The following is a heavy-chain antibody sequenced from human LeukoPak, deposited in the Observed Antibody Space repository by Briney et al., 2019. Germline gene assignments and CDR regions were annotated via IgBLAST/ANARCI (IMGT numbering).Heavy chain of an antibody. Sequence: GGSLRLSCAASGFAFRGYTMTWVRQAPGKGLEWVSSISDNSVYKYHAESLQGRFTTSRDNVKNSLFLQMTGLRDEDTAVYYCARGGWVVVVPAGRYSSSSLDYWGQGTLVTVSS. CDR1: GFAFRGYT. J-gene: IGHJ4*02. CDR2: ISDNSVYK. D-gene: IGHD2-2*01. V-gene: IGHV3-21*01. CDR3: ARGGWVVVVPAGRYSSSSLDY.